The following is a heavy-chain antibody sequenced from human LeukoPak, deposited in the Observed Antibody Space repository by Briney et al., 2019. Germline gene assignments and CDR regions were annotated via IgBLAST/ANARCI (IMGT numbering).Heavy chain of an antibody. CDR3: ARYIVSYPHDAFDI. Sequence: SETLSLTCTVSGGSISSYYWSWIRQPAGKGLEWIGRIYISGSTNYNPSLKSRVTISVDTSKKQFSLKLCSVTAADTAFYYCARYIVSYPHDAFDIWGQGTMVTVSS. CDR1: GGSISSYY. J-gene: IGHJ3*02. CDR2: IYISGST. V-gene: IGHV4-4*07. D-gene: IGHD1-26*01.